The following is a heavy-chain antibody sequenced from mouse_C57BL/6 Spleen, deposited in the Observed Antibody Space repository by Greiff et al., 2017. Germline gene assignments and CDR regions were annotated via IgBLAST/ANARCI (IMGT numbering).Heavy chain of an antibody. J-gene: IGHJ2*01. V-gene: IGHV1-26*01. CDR1: GYTFTDYY. D-gene: IGHD1-1*01. Sequence: VHVKQPGPELVKPGASVKISCKASGYTFTDYYMNWVKQSHGKSLEWIGDINPNNGGTSYNQKFKGKATLTVDKSSSTAYMELRSLTSEDSAVYYCARRGYYGSRGDYFDYWGQGTTLTVSS. CDR2: INPNNGGT. CDR3: ARRGYYGSRGDYFDY.